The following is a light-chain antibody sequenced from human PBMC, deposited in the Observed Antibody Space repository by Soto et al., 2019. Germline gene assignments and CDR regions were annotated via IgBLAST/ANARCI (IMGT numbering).Light chain of an antibody. CDR3: QQYNSYPQT. CDR2: TAS. V-gene: IGKV1-5*03. Sequence: DIQMTQSPSSLSGSVGDRVTITCRASQTISSYLDWYQQKPGKAPKLLIYTASTLQSGVPSRFSGSGSGTDFTLTISSLQPDDFATYYCQQYNSYPQTFGQGTKVEIK. CDR1: QTISSY. J-gene: IGKJ1*01.